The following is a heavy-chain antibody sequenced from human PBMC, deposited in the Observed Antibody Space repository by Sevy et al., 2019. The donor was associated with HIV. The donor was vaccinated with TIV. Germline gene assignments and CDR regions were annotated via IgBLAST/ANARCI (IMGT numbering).Heavy chain of an antibody. D-gene: IGHD5-12*01. Sequence: SETLSLTCTVSGGSISSYYWSWIRQPPGKGLEWIGYIYYSGSTNYNPSLKSRVTISVDTSKNQFSLKLSSVTAADTAVYYCARGQSKWLRNYYYGMDVWGQGTTVTVSS. V-gene: IGHV4-59*01. CDR2: IYYSGST. CDR3: ARGQSKWLRNYYYGMDV. J-gene: IGHJ6*02. CDR1: GGSISSYY.